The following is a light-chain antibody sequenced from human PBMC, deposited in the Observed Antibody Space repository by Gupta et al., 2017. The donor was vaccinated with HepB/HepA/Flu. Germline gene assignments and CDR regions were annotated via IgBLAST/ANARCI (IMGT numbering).Light chain of an antibody. Sequence: DIKMTQSPPSLSASVGDRVTITCQASQDISNYLNWYQQKPGKAPKLLIYDASNLETGVPSRFSGSGSGTDFTFTISSLQPEDIATYYCQQDDNLLTFGGGTKVEIK. CDR1: QDISNY. CDR3: QQDDNLLT. V-gene: IGKV1-33*01. J-gene: IGKJ4*01. CDR2: DAS.